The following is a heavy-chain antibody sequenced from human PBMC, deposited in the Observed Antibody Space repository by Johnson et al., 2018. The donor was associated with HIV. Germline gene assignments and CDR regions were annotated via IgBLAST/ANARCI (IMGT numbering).Heavy chain of an antibody. D-gene: IGHD1-26*01. J-gene: IGHJ3*01. Sequence: QVQLVESGGGVVRPGGSLRLSCAASGFTVSSNYMSWVRQAPGKGLEWVTFISFDGSNKHYADSVKGRFTISRDNSKGTLYLQMDGLRPEDTALYYCAKDLGERECEEWGQGTMITVSS. V-gene: IGHV3-30*18. CDR2: ISFDGSNK. CDR3: AKDLGERECEE. CDR1: GFTVSSNY.